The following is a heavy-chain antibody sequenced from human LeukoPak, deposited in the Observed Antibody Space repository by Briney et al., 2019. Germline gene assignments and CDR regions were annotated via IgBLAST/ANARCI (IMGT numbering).Heavy chain of an antibody. CDR2: IYTGGST. J-gene: IGHJ4*02. CDR3: ARLIAATGRVYFDS. CDR1: GFTVSSNY. Sequence: GGSLRLSCAASGFTVSSNYMSWVRQAPGKGLDWVSVIYTGGSTYYADSVKGRFTTSRDNSKNTLYLQMNSLRAEDTAVYYCARLIAATGRVYFDSWGQGTLVTVSS. V-gene: IGHV3-53*01. D-gene: IGHD6-13*01.